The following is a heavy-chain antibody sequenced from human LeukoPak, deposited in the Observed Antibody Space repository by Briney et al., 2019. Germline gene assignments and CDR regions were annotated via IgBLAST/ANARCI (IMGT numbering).Heavy chain of an antibody. J-gene: IGHJ3*02. V-gene: IGHV1-46*01. CDR3: AREPRVVPAAPDI. CDR2: INPSDGAT. D-gene: IGHD2-2*01. Sequence: GASVKVSCKASGYTFTMYYIHWVRQAPGQGLEWMGMINPSDGATTYAQRFQGRVTMTTDTSTSTAYMELRSLRSDDTAVYYCAREPRVVPAAPDIWGQGTMVTVSS. CDR1: GYTFTMYY.